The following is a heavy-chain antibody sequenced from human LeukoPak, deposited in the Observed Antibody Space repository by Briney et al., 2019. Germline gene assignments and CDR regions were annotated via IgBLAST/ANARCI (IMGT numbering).Heavy chain of an antibody. CDR1: GGPFSGYY. CDR3: ARERLGIPVFDY. J-gene: IGHJ4*02. D-gene: IGHD3-16*01. Sequence: PSETLSLTCAVYGGPFSGYYWSWIRQPPGKGLEWIGEINHSGSTNYNPSLKSRVTISVDTSKNQFSLKLSSVTAADTAVYYCARERLGIPVFDYWGQGTLVTVSS. V-gene: IGHV4-34*01. CDR2: INHSGST.